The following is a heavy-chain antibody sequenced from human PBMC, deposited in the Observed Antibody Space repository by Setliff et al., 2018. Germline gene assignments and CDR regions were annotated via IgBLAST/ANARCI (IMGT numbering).Heavy chain of an antibody. CDR3: ARYDSSGYHYYYGMDV. J-gene: IGHJ6*02. V-gene: IGHV5-51*01. CDR1: GYSFTSYW. Sequence: GESLTLSCMGSGYSFTSYWIGWVRQMPGKGLEWMGIIYPGDSDTRYSPSFQGQVTISADKSISTAYLQWSSLKASDTAMYYCARYDSSGYHYYYGMDVWGQGTTVTVSS. D-gene: IGHD3-22*01. CDR2: IYPGDSDT.